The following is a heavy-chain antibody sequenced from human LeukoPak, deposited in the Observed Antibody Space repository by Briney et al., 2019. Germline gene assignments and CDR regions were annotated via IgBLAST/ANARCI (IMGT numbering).Heavy chain of an antibody. Sequence: SETLSLTCTVSGGSISSYYWSWIRQPPGKGLEWIGYIYYSGSTNYNPSLKSRVTISVDTSKNQFSLKLSSVTAADTAVYYCARQGASSSWYDPRADYWGQGTLVTVSS. J-gene: IGHJ4*02. D-gene: IGHD6-13*01. CDR2: IYYSGST. V-gene: IGHV4-59*08. CDR1: GGSISSYY. CDR3: ARQGASSSWYDPRADY.